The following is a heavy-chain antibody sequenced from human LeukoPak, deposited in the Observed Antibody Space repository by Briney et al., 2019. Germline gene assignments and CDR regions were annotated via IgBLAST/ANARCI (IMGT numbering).Heavy chain of an antibody. D-gene: IGHD1-26*01. CDR2: IYYYGST. CDR3: ARKGELRPFDP. Sequence: PSETLSLTCTVSGGSISSSSYYWGWIRQPPGKGLEWIGSIYYYGSTYYNPSLKSRVTISVDTSKIQFSLKLSSVTAADTAVYYCARKGELRPFDPWGQGTLVTVSS. J-gene: IGHJ5*02. V-gene: IGHV4-39*01. CDR1: GGSISSSSYY.